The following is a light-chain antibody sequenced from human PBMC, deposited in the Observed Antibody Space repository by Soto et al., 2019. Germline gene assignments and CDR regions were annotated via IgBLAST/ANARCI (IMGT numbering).Light chain of an antibody. J-gene: IGKJ2*01. CDR1: QSVSSN. CDR3: QQYNKWPPYT. V-gene: IGKV3-15*01. Sequence: EIVMTQSPANLSVSPGERATHSCRASQSVSSNLAWYQQKPGQGPRLLIYGASTRATSIPARFSGSGSGTEFTLTINSLQSEDFAVYYCQQYNKWPPYTFGQGTQLEIK. CDR2: GAS.